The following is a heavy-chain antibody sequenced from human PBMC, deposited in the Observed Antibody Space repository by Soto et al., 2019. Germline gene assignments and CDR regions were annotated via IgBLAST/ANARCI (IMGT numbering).Heavy chain of an antibody. Sequence: LQLQESGAGLVKPSQTLSLTCAVSGGSISSGGYSWSWIRHPPGKGLEWIGYVYHSGSTYYNPSLKRRITISVDRSKNQFSLKLSSVTAADTAVYFCARGSVVAIDYWGQGTRVTVSS. CDR2: VYHSGST. CDR3: ARGSVVAIDY. J-gene: IGHJ4*02. D-gene: IGHD2-21*01. V-gene: IGHV4-30-2*01. CDR1: GGSISSGGYS.